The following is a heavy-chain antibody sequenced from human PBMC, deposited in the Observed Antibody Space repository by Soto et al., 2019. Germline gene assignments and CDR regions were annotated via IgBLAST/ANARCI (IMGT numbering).Heavy chain of an antibody. Sequence: EVQLVQSGAEVKKPGESLKISCKGSGYSFTSYWIGWVRQMPGKGLECMGIIYPGDSDTRYSPSFQGQVTISADKSISTAYLQWSSLTASDTAMYYCARAMVRGKNYYGMDVWGQGTTVTVSS. CDR2: IYPGDSDT. CDR3: ARAMVRGKNYYGMDV. CDR1: GYSFTSYW. V-gene: IGHV5-51*03. J-gene: IGHJ6*02. D-gene: IGHD3-10*01.